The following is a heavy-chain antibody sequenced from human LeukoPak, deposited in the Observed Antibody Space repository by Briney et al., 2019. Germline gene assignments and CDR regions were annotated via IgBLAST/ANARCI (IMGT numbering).Heavy chain of an antibody. CDR3: ATSYYGSGTYYNWFDP. CDR1: GGSISRNY. V-gene: IGHV4-59*01. CDR2: IHSIGTT. D-gene: IGHD3-10*01. Sequence: SSETLSLTCTVSGGSISRNYWSWIRQTPGKGLEWIGYIHSIGTTNYNPSLESRLTISIDTSKNQFSLKLTSVTAADTAVYYCATSYYGSGTYYNWFDPWGQGTLVTVSS. J-gene: IGHJ5*02.